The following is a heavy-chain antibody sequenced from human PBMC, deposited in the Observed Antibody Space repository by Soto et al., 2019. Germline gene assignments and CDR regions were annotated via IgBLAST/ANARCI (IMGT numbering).Heavy chain of an antibody. CDR1: GFTFSSYG. J-gene: IGHJ4*02. D-gene: IGHD2-2*03. V-gene: IGHV3-30*18. CDR3: AKDLDFVLWYQDY. Sequence: LRLSCAASGFTFSSYGMPWVRRAPGKGLEWVAVISYDGSNKYYADSVKGRFTISRDNSKNTLYLQMNSLRAEDTAVYYCAKDLDFVLWYQDYWAQGTLVPVSS. CDR2: ISYDGSNK.